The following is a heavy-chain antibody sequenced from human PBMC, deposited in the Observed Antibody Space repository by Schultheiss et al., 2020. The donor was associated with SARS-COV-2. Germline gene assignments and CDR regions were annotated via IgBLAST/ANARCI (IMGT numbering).Heavy chain of an antibody. V-gene: IGHV3-7*01. Sequence: GGSLRLSCAASGFTFSSYWMSWVRQAPGKGLEWVANIKQDGSEKYYVESVKGRFTIARDNAKNSLYLQMNSLRAEDTAVYYCARDSYSSSWYGAIYYYYGMDVCCQGTTVTVSS. CDR3: ARDSYSSSWYGAIYYYYGMDV. CDR2: IKQDGSEK. D-gene: IGHD6-13*01. CDR1: GFTFSSYW. J-gene: IGHJ6*02.